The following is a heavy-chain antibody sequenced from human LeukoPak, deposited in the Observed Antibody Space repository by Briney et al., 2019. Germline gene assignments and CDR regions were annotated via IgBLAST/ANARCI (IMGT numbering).Heavy chain of an antibody. V-gene: IGHV3-30*02. D-gene: IGHD6-13*01. CDR1: GFTLTHYG. Sequence: GGSLRLSCTASGFTLTHYGMHWVRQAPGKRLEWVAFIQYDESNKYYADSVKGRFTFSRDNSKNTMYLQMISLRAEDTAVYFCAKSPIAAPRYNFMDVWGKGTMVIVSS. J-gene: IGHJ6*03. CDR3: AKSPIAAPRYNFMDV. CDR2: IQYDESNK.